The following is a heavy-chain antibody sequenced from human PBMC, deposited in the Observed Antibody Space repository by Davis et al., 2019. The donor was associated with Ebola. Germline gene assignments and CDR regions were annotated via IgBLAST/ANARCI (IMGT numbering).Heavy chain of an antibody. D-gene: IGHD1-20*01. CDR2: IKQDGSEK. V-gene: IGHV3-7*01. Sequence: GESLKISCAASGFTFSSYWMSWVRQAPGKGLEWVANIKQDGSEKYYVDSVKGRFTISRDSAKDSLYLHMDSLGDDDTAVYYCARVYNWGFDFWGQGTLVTVSS. CDR3: ARVYNWGFDF. CDR1: GFTFSSYW. J-gene: IGHJ4*02.